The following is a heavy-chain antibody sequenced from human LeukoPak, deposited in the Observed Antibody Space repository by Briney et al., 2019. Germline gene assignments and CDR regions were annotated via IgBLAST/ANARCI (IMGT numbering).Heavy chain of an antibody. V-gene: IGHV1-2*02. CDR3: ARGGNYGSGTYTASDY. CDR1: GYTFTGYY. Sequence: GASVKVSCKASGYTFTGYYMHWVRQAPGQGLQWMGWINPNSGDTHFPQKFQGRVTMTTDTSITTAYMELSRLRSDDTAVYYCARGGNYGSGTYTASDYWGQGALVTVSS. J-gene: IGHJ4*02. CDR2: INPNSGDT. D-gene: IGHD3-10*01.